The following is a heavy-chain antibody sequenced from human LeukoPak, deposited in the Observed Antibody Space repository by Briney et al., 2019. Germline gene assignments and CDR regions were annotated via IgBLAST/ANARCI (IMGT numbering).Heavy chain of an antibody. CDR2: ISDGGVT. Sequence: GGSLRLSCATSDFTFSDNYMSWVRQAPGRGLEWVSVISDGGVTYYADSVKGRFTISRDDSNDTLYLQMNSLRPEDTAVYYCGGSGSYYTPSYYWGQGTLVTVSS. D-gene: IGHD3-10*01. V-gene: IGHV3-53*01. CDR3: GGSGSYYTPSYY. J-gene: IGHJ4*02. CDR1: DFTFSDNY.